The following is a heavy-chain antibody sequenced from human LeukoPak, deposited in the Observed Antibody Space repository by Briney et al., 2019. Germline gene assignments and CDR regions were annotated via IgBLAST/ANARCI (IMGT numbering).Heavy chain of an antibody. D-gene: IGHD2-15*01. J-gene: IGHJ5*02. CDR2: IYYSGST. CDR1: GGSISSYY. Sequence: SETLSLTCTVSGGSISSYYWSWIRQPPGKGLEGIGYIYYSGSTNYNPSLKSRVTISVDTSKDQFSLKLSSVTAADTAVYYCARRGLGYCSGGSCSNWFDPWGQGTLVTVSS. CDR3: ARRGLGYCSGGSCSNWFDP. V-gene: IGHV4-59*08.